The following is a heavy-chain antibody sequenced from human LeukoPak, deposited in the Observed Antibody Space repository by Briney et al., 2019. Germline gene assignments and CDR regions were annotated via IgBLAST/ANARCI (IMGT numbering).Heavy chain of an antibody. CDR1: GFTLSSYA. D-gene: IGHD6-13*01. CDR2: ISGSGGST. J-gene: IGHJ4*02. CDR3: AKDPQQQLVSYYFDY. Sequence: QSGGSLRLSCAASGFTLSSYAMSWVRQAPGKGLEWVSAISGSGGSTYYADSVKGRFTISRDNSKNTLYLQMNSLRDEDTAVYYCAKDPQQQLVSYYFDYWGQGTLVTVSS. V-gene: IGHV3-23*01.